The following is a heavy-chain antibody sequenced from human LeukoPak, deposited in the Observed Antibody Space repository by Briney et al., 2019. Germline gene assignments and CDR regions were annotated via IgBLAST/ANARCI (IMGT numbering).Heavy chain of an antibody. V-gene: IGHV1-18*01. CDR1: GYTFTSYG. J-gene: IGHJ4*02. Sequence: ASVKVSCKASGYTFTSYGISWVRQAPGQGLEWMGWISAYNGNTNYAQKLQGRVTMTTDTSTSTAYMELRSLRSDDTAVYYCARAVRDLAYCGGDCYRDIDYWGQGTLGTVSS. CDR3: ARAVRDLAYCGGDCYRDIDY. D-gene: IGHD2-21*02. CDR2: ISAYNGNT.